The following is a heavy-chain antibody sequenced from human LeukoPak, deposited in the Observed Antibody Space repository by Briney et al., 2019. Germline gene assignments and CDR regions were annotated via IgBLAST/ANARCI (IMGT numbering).Heavy chain of an antibody. CDR3: ARVNRDSSGYDY. V-gene: IGHV1-46*01. D-gene: IGHD3-22*01. CDR1: GYTFTNYY. Sequence: ASVKVSCKASGYTFTNYYIHWVRQAPGQGLKWVGIINPSGGSTSYAQKFQGRITMTRDTSTSTVYMELSSLRSEDTAVYYCARVNRDSSGYDYWGQGTLVTVSS. CDR2: INPSGGST. J-gene: IGHJ4*02.